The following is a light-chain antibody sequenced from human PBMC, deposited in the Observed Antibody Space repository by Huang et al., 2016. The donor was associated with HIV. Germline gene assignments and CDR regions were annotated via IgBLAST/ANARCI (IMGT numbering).Light chain of an antibody. CDR2: DAS. J-gene: IGKJ4*01. CDR1: RSVDIY. V-gene: IGKV3-11*01. Sequence: EVVLTQSPDTLSLAPGETATLSCRASRSVDIYLAWYPHRPGQAPRLLIYDASNRATGVPGRFSGSGSGTDFTLTISNLEPEDFAVYYCQQRTNWPKLTFGGGTKVEIK. CDR3: QQRTNWPKLT.